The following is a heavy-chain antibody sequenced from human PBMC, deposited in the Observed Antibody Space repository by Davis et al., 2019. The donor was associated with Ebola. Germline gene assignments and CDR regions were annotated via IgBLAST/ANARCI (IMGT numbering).Heavy chain of an antibody. CDR3: ANFWSGYFI. V-gene: IGHV3-21*01. Sequence: PGGSLRLSCAASGLPFTTYTFNWVRQAPGKGLEWVSSISAYGDHIYYADSVKGRFTISRDNAKNSLYLQMNSLRDEDTAVYYCANFWSGYFIWGQGTMVTVSS. D-gene: IGHD3-3*01. CDR2: ISAYGDHI. CDR1: GLPFTTYT. J-gene: IGHJ3*02.